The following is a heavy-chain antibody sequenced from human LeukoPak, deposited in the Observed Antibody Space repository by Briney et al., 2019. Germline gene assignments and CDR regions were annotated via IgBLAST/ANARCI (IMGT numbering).Heavy chain of an antibody. D-gene: IGHD6-19*01. CDR2: ISYDGSNK. CDR1: GFTFSSYA. CDR3: VGGSGWYMW. Sequence: GSLRLSCAASGFTFSSYAMHWVRQAPGKGLEWVAVISYDGSNKYYADSVKGRFTISRDNSKNTLYLQMNSLRAEDTAVYYCVGGSGWYMWWGQGTLVTVS. J-gene: IGHJ4*02. V-gene: IGHV3-30*04.